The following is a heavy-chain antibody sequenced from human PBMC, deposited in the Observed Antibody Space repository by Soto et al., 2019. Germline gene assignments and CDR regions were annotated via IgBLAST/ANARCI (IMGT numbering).Heavy chain of an antibody. CDR1: GGTFSSYA. V-gene: IGHV1-69*13. CDR3: AKTYYYDSSGYPPLNY. Sequence: SVKVSCKASGGTFSSYAIRWVRQAPGQGREWMGGIIPIFGTANYAQKIQGRVTITADESTSTAYMELSSLRSEDTAVYYCAKTYYYDSSGYPPLNYWGQGTLVTVSS. CDR2: IIPIFGTA. D-gene: IGHD3-22*01. J-gene: IGHJ4*02.